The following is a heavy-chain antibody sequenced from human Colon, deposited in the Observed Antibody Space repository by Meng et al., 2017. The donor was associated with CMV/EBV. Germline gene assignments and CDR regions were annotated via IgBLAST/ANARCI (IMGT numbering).Heavy chain of an antibody. CDR2: INGVGDIT. V-gene: IGHV3-23*01. CDR1: GYSMMNSGYY. CDR3: AKGRGDCSSTSCYKGY. J-gene: IGHJ4*02. Sequence: ETLSLTCTVSGYSMMNSGYYWGWIRQSPGKGLEWVSGINGVGDITYYADSVKGRFTISRDNSKNTLYLQMNSLRAEDTAVYYCAKGRGDCSSTSCYKGYWGQGTLVTVSS. D-gene: IGHD2-2*02.